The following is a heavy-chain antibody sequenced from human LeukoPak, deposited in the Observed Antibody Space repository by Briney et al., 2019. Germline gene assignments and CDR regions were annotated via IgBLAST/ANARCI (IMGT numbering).Heavy chain of an antibody. CDR3: ARLWMATFDY. CDR1: GGSISSSSYY. CDR2: IYYSGTT. D-gene: IGHD5-24*01. J-gene: IGHJ4*02. V-gene: IGHV4-39*01. Sequence: SETLSLTCTVSGGSISSSSYYWGWIRQPPGTGLEWVGSIYYSGTTYYNPSLKSRVTISVDTSKNQFSLKLSSVTAADTAVYYCARLWMATFDYWGQGTLVTVSS.